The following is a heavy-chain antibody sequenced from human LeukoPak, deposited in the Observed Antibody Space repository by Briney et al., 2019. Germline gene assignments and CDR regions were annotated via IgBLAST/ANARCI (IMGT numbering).Heavy chain of an antibody. J-gene: IGHJ4*02. Sequence: GGSLRLSCAASGFTFTNYALSWVRQAPGKGLEWVSGISASGGSTYSADSVKGRFTISRDISKNTLYVQMNSLRGEDTAVYYCAKAVDRYSSSPLDYWGQGTLVTVSS. CDR1: GFTFTNYA. V-gene: IGHV3-23*01. D-gene: IGHD6-6*01. CDR3: AKAVDRYSSSPLDY. CDR2: ISASGGST.